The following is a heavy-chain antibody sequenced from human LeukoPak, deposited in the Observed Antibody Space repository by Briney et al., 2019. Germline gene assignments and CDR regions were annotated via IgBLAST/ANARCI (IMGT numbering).Heavy chain of an antibody. V-gene: IGHV4-30-4*01. J-gene: IGHJ6*02. Sequence: SETLSLTCTVSGDSISSGDYYWSWIRQPPGKGLEWIGYISYSGSTYYNPSLKSRVTISVDTSKNQFSLKLSSVAAADTAVYYCARPSPDFYYGMDVWGQGTTVTVSS. CDR1: GDSISSGDYY. CDR2: ISYSGST. CDR3: ARPSPDFYYGMDV.